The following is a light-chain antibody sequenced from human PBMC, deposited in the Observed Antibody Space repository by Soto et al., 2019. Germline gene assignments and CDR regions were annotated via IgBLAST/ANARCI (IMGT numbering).Light chain of an antibody. V-gene: IGKV1-33*01. J-gene: IGKJ4*01. CDR1: QDISNF. CDR3: HQYHNLPPT. Sequence: DIQMTQSPSSLSASIGDRVTITCQASQDISNFLNWYQQNPGKAPRLLISDASLLQAGVPSSFSGRRSAAHFTFTISSLQPEDIATYYWHQYHNLPPTFGGGTKVEI. CDR2: DAS.